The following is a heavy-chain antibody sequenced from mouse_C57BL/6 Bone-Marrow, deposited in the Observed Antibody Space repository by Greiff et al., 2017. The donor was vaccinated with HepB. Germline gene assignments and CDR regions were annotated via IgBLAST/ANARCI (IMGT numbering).Heavy chain of an antibody. Sequence: EVQLQESGPGLVKPSQSLSLTCSVTGYSITSGYYWNWIRQFPGNKLEWMGYISYDGSNNYNPSLKNRISITRDTSKNQFFLKLNSVTTEDTATYYCARAYYDWFAYWGQGTLVTVSA. CDR1: GYSITSGYY. V-gene: IGHV3-6*01. D-gene: IGHD2-4*01. J-gene: IGHJ3*01. CDR3: ARAYYDWFAY. CDR2: ISYDGSN.